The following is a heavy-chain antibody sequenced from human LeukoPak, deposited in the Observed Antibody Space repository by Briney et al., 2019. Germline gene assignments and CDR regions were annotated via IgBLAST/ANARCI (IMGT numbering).Heavy chain of an antibody. Sequence: GASVKVSCKASGYTFTSYDINWVRQATGQGLEWMGWMNPNSGNTGYAQKFQGRVTITRNTSISTAYMELSSLRSEDTAVYYCATIDWGYCSSTSCRRYFDYWGQGTLVTVSS. CDR3: ATIDWGYCSSTSCRRYFDY. J-gene: IGHJ4*02. D-gene: IGHD2-2*01. CDR1: GYTFTSYD. V-gene: IGHV1-8*03. CDR2: MNPNSGNT.